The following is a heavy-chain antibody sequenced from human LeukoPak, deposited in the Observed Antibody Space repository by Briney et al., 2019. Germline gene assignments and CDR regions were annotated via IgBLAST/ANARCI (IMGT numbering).Heavy chain of an antibody. J-gene: IGHJ6*03. Sequence: PGGSLRLSCAASGFTFSSYGMSWVRQAPGKGLEWVSGITNGGSTYYGDSVKARFTISRDNSKNTLYLQMNSLRAEDTAVYYCAREYMDVWGKGTTVSISS. CDR1: GFTFSSYG. CDR2: ITNGGST. V-gene: IGHV3-23*01. CDR3: AREYMDV.